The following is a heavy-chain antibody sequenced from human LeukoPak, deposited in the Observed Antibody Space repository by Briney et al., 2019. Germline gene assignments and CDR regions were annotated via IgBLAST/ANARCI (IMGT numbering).Heavy chain of an antibody. V-gene: IGHV1-8*01. CDR3: ARGEQLWSGSPFDY. CDR2: MSAYSGNT. D-gene: IGHD5-18*01. CDR1: GYTFTSYD. J-gene: IGHJ4*02. Sequence: VASVKVSCKASGYTFTSYDISWVRQATGQGLEWMGWMSAYSGNTGYAQKFQGRVTMTRNTSITTAYMELSSLRSEDTAVYYCARGEQLWSGSPFDYWGQGTLVTVSS.